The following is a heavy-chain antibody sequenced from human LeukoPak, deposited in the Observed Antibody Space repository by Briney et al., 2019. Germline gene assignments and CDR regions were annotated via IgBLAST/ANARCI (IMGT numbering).Heavy chain of an antibody. CDR1: GYTFTSYA. D-gene: IGHD3-10*01. V-gene: IGHV1-69*13. J-gene: IGHJ4*02. CDR3: ARALGYGSGSYYNAAGPYFDY. Sequence: SVKVSCKASGYTFTSYAMNWVRQAPGQGLEWMGGIIPIFGTANYAQKFQGRVTITADESTSTAYMELSSLRSEDTAVYYCARALGYGSGSYYNAAGPYFDYWGQGTLVTVSS. CDR2: IIPIFGTA.